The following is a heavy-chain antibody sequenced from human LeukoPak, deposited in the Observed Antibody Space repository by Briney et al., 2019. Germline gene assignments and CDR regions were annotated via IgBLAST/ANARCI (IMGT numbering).Heavy chain of an antibody. V-gene: IGHV1-69*06. D-gene: IGHD3-16*02. CDR2: IIPIFGTA. Sequence: SVKVSCKASGGTFSSYAISWVRQAPGQGLEWMGGIIPIFGTANYAQKFQGRVTITGDTSASTAYMELSSLRSEDTAVYYCARSVGRLRLGELSPYYYGMDVWGQGTTVTVSS. J-gene: IGHJ6*02. CDR3: ARSVGRLRLGELSPYYYGMDV. CDR1: GGTFSSYA.